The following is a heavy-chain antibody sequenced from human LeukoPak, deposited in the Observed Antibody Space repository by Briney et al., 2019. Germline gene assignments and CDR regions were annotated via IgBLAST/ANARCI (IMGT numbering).Heavy chain of an antibody. CDR2: ISSSSLYI. V-gene: IGHV3-21*04. CDR3: AKGSGYGIQLIDMDV. D-gene: IGHD5-12*01. CDR1: GFTFSSNT. Sequence: PGGSLRLSCAASGFTFSSNTMNWVRQARGKGLEWVSSISSSSLYIYYADSVKGRFTISRDNAKNSLYLQMNSLGAEDMALYYHAKGSGYGIQLIDMDVWGKGTTVTVSS. J-gene: IGHJ6*03.